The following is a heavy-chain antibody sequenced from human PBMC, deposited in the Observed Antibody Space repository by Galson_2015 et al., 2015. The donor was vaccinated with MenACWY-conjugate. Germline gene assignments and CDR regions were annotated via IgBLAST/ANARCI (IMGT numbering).Heavy chain of an antibody. V-gene: IGHV3-30*01. J-gene: IGHJ4*02. CDR3: ARGLIGYSSGPLDF. Sequence: SLRLSCAASGFTFSSYTMHWVRQTPGKGLEWVALMSYDGGNQYYADSLKGRLTISRDNSKSTLYLQMDSLRAGDTAVYYCARGLIGYSSGPLDFWGQGALVTVSS. CDR2: MSYDGGNQ. CDR1: GFTFSSYT. D-gene: IGHD6-19*01.